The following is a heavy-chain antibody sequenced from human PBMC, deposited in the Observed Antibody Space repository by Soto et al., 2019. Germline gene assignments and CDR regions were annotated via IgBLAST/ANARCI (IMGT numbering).Heavy chain of an antibody. CDR1: VGSISSGGYS. CDR2: IDHSGST. D-gene: IGHD2-8*02. Sequence: QLQLQESGSGLVKPSQTLSLTCAVSVGSISSGGYSWSWIRQPAGKGLEWIGYIDHSGSTYYNPSLKRRVTMSVDRSKNQFTLKLSSATAADTAVYYGAAGGGVPRYYWGQGTLVTASS. CDR3: AAGGGVPRYY. V-gene: IGHV4-30-2*01. J-gene: IGHJ4*02.